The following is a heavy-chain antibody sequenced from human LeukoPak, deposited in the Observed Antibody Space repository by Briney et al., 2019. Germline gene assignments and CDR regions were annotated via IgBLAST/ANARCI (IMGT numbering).Heavy chain of an antibody. CDR3: ARDLSPRLVGAALTPNT. V-gene: IGHV4-59*01. CDR1: GGSISSYY. D-gene: IGHD1-26*01. CDR2: IYYSGST. Sequence: PSETLSLTCTVSGGSISSYYWSWIRQPPGKGLEWIGYIYYSGSTNYNPSLKSRVTISVDTSKNQFSLKLSSVTAADTAVYYCARDLSPRLVGAALTPNTWGKGTTVTVSS. J-gene: IGHJ6*04.